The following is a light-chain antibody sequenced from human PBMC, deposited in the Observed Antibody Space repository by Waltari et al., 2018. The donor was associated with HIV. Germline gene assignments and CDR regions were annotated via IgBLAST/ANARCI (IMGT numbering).Light chain of an antibody. CDR1: QSISSY. CDR2: AAS. J-gene: IGKJ1*01. CDR3: QQSYNTPPWT. Sequence: DIQMTQSPSSLSASVGDRVNIPCRASQSISSYLKWYQHKPGQAPKLLIYAASILQSGVPSRFSGSGSGTDCTLTIRRLQTEDFSTYCCQQSYNTPPWTFGQGTKVAFK. V-gene: IGKV1-39*01.